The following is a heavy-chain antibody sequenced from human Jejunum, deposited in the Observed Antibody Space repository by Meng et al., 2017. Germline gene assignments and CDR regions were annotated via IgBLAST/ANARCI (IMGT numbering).Heavy chain of an antibody. CDR2: ITSSGTT. J-gene: IGHJ4*02. CDR1: GFIFSNYA. D-gene: IGHD3-10*01. V-gene: IGHV3-23*01. CDR3: AKDRSVRGVIDSQDY. Sequence: GESLKISCAASGFIFSNYAMSWVRQAPGRGLEWVSIITSSGTTYYEASVKSRFTITRDNLKSMLYLQMNSLRAEDTAIYYCAKDRSVRGVIDSQDYWGQGTLVTVSS.